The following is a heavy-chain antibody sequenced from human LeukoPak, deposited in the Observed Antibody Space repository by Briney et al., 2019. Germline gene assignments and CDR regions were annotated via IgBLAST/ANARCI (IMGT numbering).Heavy chain of an antibody. CDR3: ARGAGSGWFYYFDY. CDR2: IKQDGSEK. D-gene: IGHD6-19*01. J-gene: IGHJ4*02. Sequence: PGGSLRLSCAASGFTFSSYWMSWVRQAPRKGLEWVANIKQDGSEKYYVDSVKGRFTISRDNAKNSLYLQMNSLRAEDTAVYYCARGAGSGWFYYFDYWGQGTLVTVSS. V-gene: IGHV3-7*01. CDR1: GFTFSSYW.